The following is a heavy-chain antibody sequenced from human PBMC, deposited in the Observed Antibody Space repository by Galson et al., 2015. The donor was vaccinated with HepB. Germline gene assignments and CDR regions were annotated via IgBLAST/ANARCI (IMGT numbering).Heavy chain of an antibody. CDR3: ARDLHYYDSSGYYYSDYYYYYGMDV. CDR1: GYTFTSYA. D-gene: IGHD3-22*01. J-gene: IGHJ6*02. CDR2: INTNTGNP. Sequence: SVKVSCKASGYTFTSYAMNWVRQAPGQGLEWMGWINTNTGNPTYAQGFTGRFVFSLDTSVSTAYLQISSLKAEDTAVYYCARDLHYYDSSGYYYSDYYYYYGMDVWGQGTTVTVSS. V-gene: IGHV7-4-1*02.